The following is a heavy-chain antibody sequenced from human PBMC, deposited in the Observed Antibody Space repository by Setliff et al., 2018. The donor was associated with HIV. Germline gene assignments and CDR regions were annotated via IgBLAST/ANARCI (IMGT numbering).Heavy chain of an antibody. CDR1: NGSFSGYY. Sequence: SETLSLTCAVYNGSFSGYYWTWIRQPPGKGLEWIGEINHSGSTNYNPSLKSRVTISVDTSKNQFSLKLSSVTAADTAVYYCARRIAARPFDYWGQGTLVTVSS. J-gene: IGHJ4*02. CDR3: ARRIAARPFDY. D-gene: IGHD6-6*01. V-gene: IGHV4-34*01. CDR2: INHSGST.